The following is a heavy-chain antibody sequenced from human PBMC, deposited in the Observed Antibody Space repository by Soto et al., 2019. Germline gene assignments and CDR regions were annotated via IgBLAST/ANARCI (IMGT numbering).Heavy chain of an antibody. Sequence: ASVKVSCKASGYTFPSYAMHWVRQAPGQRLEWMGWINAGNGNTKYSQKFQGRVTITRDTSASTAYMELSSLRSEGTAVYYCARSIVVVTALDYWGQGTLVTVSS. V-gene: IGHV1-3*01. CDR3: ARSIVVVTALDY. D-gene: IGHD2-21*02. CDR1: GYTFPSYA. J-gene: IGHJ4*02. CDR2: INAGNGNT.